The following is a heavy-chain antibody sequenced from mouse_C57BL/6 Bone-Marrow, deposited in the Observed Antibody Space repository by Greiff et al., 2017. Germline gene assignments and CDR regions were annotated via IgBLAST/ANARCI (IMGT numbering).Heavy chain of an antibody. CDR3: TPYYYGSKDFDV. J-gene: IGHJ1*03. CDR2: IDPETGGT. D-gene: IGHD1-1*01. CDR1: GYTFTDYE. V-gene: IGHV1-15*01. Sequence: VQLQQSGAELVGPGASVTLSCKASGYTFTDYEMHWVRQTPVHGLEWIGAIDPETGGTAYNPQFKGPAILTADKSSSTAYMEIRSLSSEDAADYYYTPYYYGSKDFDVWGTGTSVTVSS.